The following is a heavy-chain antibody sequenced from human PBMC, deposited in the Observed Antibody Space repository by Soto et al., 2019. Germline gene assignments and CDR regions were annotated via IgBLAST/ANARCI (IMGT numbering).Heavy chain of an antibody. J-gene: IGHJ2*01. D-gene: IGHD4-17*01. CDR2: IYYSGST. Sequence: SETLSLTCTVSGGSISSSSYYWGWIRQPPGKGLEWIGSIYYSGSTYYNPSLKSRVTISVDTSKNQFSLKLSSVTAADTAVYYCARPNYGDYWHFDLWGRGTLVTVSS. CDR3: ARPNYGDYWHFDL. CDR1: GGSISSSSYY. V-gene: IGHV4-39*01.